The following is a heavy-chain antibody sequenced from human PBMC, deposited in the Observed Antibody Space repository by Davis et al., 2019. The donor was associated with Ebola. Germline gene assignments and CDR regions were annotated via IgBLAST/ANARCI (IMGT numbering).Heavy chain of an antibody. CDR2: IHYLGNT. Sequence: MPSETLSLTCTVSGGSINTYFWSWIRQPPGKGLEWIGNIHYLGNTNYNPSLKSRVTMSVDTSKSQFSLKLSSVTAADTAVYYCARDFYDSSGYLWYFDLWGRGTLVTVSS. V-gene: IGHV4-59*01. CDR3: ARDFYDSSGYLWYFDL. J-gene: IGHJ2*01. D-gene: IGHD3-22*01. CDR1: GGSINTYF.